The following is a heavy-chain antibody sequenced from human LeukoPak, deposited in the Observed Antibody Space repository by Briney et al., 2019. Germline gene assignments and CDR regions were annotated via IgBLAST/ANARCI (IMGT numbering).Heavy chain of an antibody. CDR1: AFTFTTYA. CDR3: AKTSSSGGSPFDY. V-gene: IGHV3-23*01. J-gene: IGHJ4*02. Sequence: GGSLRLSCAASAFTFTTYAMNWVRQAPGKGLEWVSTISGSGGSTYYADSVKGRFTISRDNSKNTLYLQMSSLRAEDSAVYYCAKTSSSGGSPFDYWGQGTLVTVSS. CDR2: ISGSGGST. D-gene: IGHD1-26*01.